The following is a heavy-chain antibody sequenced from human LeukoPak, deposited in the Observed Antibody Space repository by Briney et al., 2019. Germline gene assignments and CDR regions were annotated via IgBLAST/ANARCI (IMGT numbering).Heavy chain of an antibody. J-gene: IGHJ4*02. CDR2: INHSGST. CDR3: ARGLGGRDDY. Sequence: PSETLSLTCAVYGKSFGAYYWSWIRQPPGKGLEWIGEINHSGSTNYNPSLKSRVTLSVDTSKNQFSLSLTSVTAADTAVYHCARGLGGRDDYWGQGTLVTVSS. V-gene: IGHV4-34*01. D-gene: IGHD1-26*01. CDR1: GKSFGAYY.